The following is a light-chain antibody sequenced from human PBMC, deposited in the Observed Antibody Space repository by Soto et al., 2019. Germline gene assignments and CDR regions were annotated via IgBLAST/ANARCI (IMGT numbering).Light chain of an antibody. J-gene: IGLJ2*01. CDR2: DVT. Sequence: QSALTQPASVSGSPGQSITISCTGTSSDVGAYDFVSWYQHYPGKAPKLVTFDVTHRPPGISDRFSGSKSANTASLTISGLQAEDEAFCYCSSYTTRSTLVFGGGTKLTVL. CDR3: SSYTTRSTLV. CDR1: SSDVGAYDF. V-gene: IGLV2-14*01.